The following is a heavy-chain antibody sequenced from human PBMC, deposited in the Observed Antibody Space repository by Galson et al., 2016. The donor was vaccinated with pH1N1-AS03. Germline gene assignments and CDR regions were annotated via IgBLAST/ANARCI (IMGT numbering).Heavy chain of an antibody. Sequence: SVKVSCKASGYTFTKYAIHWVRQAPGQRPEWMGWINVGNGNTKYSQKFQGRVTITRDSSANTAYMELSSLRSEDTAVYFCVRDNIPAGASDYWGPGTLVTVSS. CDR3: VRDNIPAGASDY. V-gene: IGHV1-3*01. CDR1: GYTFTKYA. CDR2: INVGNGNT. D-gene: IGHD6-19*01. J-gene: IGHJ4*02.